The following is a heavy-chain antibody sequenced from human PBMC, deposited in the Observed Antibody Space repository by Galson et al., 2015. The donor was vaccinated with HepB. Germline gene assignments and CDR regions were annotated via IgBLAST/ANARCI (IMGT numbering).Heavy chain of an antibody. CDR3: ARGVLGAYFDY. D-gene: IGHD1-26*01. J-gene: IGHJ4*02. CDR2: ISSSGSTI. CDR1: GFTFSNYE. Sequence: SLRLSCAASGFTFSNYEMNWVRQAPGKGLEWVAYISSSGSTIYYADSVKGRLTISRDSAKNSLYLQMNSLRAEDTAIYYCARGVLGAYFDYWGQGTLVTVSS. V-gene: IGHV3-48*03.